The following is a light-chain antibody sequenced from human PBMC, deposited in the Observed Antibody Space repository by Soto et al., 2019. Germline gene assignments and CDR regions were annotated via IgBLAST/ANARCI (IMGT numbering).Light chain of an antibody. V-gene: IGKV1-5*03. CDR2: RAS. CDR3: QQHSNYPIT. J-gene: IGKJ4*01. CDR1: RNIGSW. Sequence: DIQMTQSPSTLSASVGDRVTITFRASRNIGSWLAWYQQKAGKAPNLLIYRASILETGVPSRFTGSASGTEFTLTISSLQPDDFATYYCQQHSNYPITFGGGTKVDIK.